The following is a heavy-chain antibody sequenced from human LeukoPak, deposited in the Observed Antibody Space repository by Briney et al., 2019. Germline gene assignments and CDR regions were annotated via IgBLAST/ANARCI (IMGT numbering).Heavy chain of an antibody. V-gene: IGHV3-23*01. CDR3: ARDKLRGSAGNYYFMDV. D-gene: IGHD1-26*01. Sequence: GGSLRLSCSASGFTFSIYAMTWVRQAPGKGLEWVSAISGSGGSTYYADSVKGRFTISRDNSKNTLYLQMNSLSADDTAVYYCARDKLRGSAGNYYFMDVWGKGTTVTISS. J-gene: IGHJ6*03. CDR1: GFTFSIYA. CDR2: ISGSGGST.